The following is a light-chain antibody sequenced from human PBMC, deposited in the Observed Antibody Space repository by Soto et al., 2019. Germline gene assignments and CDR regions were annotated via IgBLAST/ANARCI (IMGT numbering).Light chain of an antibody. CDR2: EVT. V-gene: IGLV2-14*01. CDR1: SSDVGADNY. CDR3: SSYTTSNTPLYV. Sequence: QSVLTQPASVSGSPGQSITIPCTGTSSDVGADNYVSWYQQHPGKAPKLIIYEVTNRPSGVSNRFSGSQSGNTASLTISGLQAEDGADYFCSSYTTSNTPLYVFGTGTKVTVL. J-gene: IGLJ1*01.